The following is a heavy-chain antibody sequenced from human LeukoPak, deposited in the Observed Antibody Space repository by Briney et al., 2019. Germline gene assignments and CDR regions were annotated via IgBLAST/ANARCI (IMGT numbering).Heavy chain of an antibody. Sequence: PGGSLRLSCAASGFTFSSYSMNWVRQAPGKGLEWVSTINGGGAYTYYADSVKGRFTISRDNSKNTLYLQMTSLTAEDTAIYYCANSIAAARGYYFDYWGQGTLVTVSS. CDR2: INGGGAYT. V-gene: IGHV3-23*01. CDR3: ANSIAAARGYYFDY. D-gene: IGHD6-13*01. CDR1: GFTFSSYS. J-gene: IGHJ4*02.